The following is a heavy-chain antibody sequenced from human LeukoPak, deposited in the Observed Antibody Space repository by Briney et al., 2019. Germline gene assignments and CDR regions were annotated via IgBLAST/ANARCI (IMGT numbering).Heavy chain of an antibody. Sequence: ASVKVSCKASGYTFTSYGMSWVRQASGQGLEWMGWISANNGNTNYAQKLQGRFTMTTDTSTSTAYMELRRLKSDDTAVYSCARLDCSSTSCYVRNPDYWGQGTLVTVSS. CDR1: GYTFTSYG. D-gene: IGHD2-2*01. CDR2: ISANNGNT. CDR3: ARLDCSSTSCYVRNPDY. V-gene: IGHV1-18*04. J-gene: IGHJ4*02.